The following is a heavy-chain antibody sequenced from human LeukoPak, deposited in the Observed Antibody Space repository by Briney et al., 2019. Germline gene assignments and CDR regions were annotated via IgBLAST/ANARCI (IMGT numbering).Heavy chain of an antibody. CDR2: ISAYNGNT. V-gene: IGHV1-18*01. D-gene: IGHD2-2*01. Sequence: ASVKVSCKASGYTFTSYGISWVRQAPGQGLEWMGWISAYNGNTNYAQKLQGRVTTTTDTSTTTAYMERRSLSSDDTAVYYCASVPKRPIVVVPAARPAGLDPWGQGTLVTVSS. CDR3: ASVPKRPIVVVPAARPAGLDP. CDR1: GYTFTSYG. J-gene: IGHJ5*02.